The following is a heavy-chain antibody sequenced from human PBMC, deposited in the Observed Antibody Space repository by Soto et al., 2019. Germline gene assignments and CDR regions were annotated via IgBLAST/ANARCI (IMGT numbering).Heavy chain of an antibody. J-gene: IGHJ4*02. V-gene: IGHV1-46*01. CDR1: GYTLTSYY. CDR3: EREGSGSPIGY. D-gene: IGHD3-10*01. Sequence: QVQLVQSGAEVKKPGASVKVSCKASGYTLTSYYMHLVRQAPGQGLEWMGIINPSGGTTTYAQKFQGRVNGTRDTSTRTSDMEPSSLKSEDTAVYYCEREGSGSPIGYWGQGTLVTVSS. CDR2: INPSGGTT.